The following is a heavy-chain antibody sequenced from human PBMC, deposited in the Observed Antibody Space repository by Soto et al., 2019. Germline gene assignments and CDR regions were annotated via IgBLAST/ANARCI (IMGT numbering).Heavy chain of an antibody. Sequence: EASVKVSCKASGYTFAGYYMHWVRQAPGQGLEWMGWINPNSGGTNYAQKFQGWVTMTRGTSISTAYMELSRLRSDDTAVYYCARARGYSSSWEGYYFDYWGQGTLVTVSS. CDR3: ARARGYSSSWEGYYFDY. V-gene: IGHV1-2*04. J-gene: IGHJ4*02. CDR2: INPNSGGT. D-gene: IGHD6-13*01. CDR1: GYTFAGYY.